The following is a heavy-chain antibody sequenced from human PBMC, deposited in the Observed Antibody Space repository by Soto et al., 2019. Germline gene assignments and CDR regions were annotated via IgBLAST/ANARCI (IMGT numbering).Heavy chain of an antibody. CDR1: GFTFSTYA. J-gene: IGHJ4*02. CDR2: ISYTGANQ. CDR3: ASDAFLYSRGAYYDH. V-gene: IGHV3-30-3*01. D-gene: IGHD4-4*01. Sequence: QVRLVESGGGAVQPGDSLRLSCDASGFTFSTYALHWVRQAPGKGLEWVAFISYTGANQYYADSVKGRFTVSRDNSKNIASLQTTSLKHEDSDVYYCASDAFLYSRGAYYDHWGQGTLVTVSS.